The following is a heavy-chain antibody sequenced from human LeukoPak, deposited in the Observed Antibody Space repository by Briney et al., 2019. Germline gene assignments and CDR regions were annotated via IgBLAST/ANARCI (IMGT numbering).Heavy chain of an antibody. V-gene: IGHV4-59*01. CDR3: ARDKQPGDY. D-gene: IGHD5-18*01. J-gene: IGHJ4*02. CDR1: GGSISGYY. CDR2: ISYTGSA. Sequence: SETLSLTCTVSGGSISGYYWNWIRQPPGKGLEWIGYISYTGSADYNPSLKSRATISVDTSKNQFSLKVTSLTAADTAVYYCARDKQPGDYWGQGTLVTVSS.